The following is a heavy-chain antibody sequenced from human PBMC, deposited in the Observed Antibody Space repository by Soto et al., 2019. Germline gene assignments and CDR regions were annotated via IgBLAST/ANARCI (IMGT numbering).Heavy chain of an antibody. CDR3: ARISAAVSNAFDI. Sequence: GGSLRLSCAGSGFSFSDHYMDWVRQAPGKGLEWVGRSRNKPKKYTTEYAASVKGRFTISRDDSKNSMYLQMNSLKTEDTALYYCARISAAVSNAFDICGQGTMVIVSS. D-gene: IGHD2-2*01. V-gene: IGHV3-72*01. J-gene: IGHJ3*02. CDR1: GFSFSDHY. CDR2: SRNKPKKYTT.